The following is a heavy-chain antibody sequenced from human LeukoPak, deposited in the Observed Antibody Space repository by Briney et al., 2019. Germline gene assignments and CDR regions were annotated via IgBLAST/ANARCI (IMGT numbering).Heavy chain of an antibody. CDR3: ARDPALGYTSGWYNWFDP. V-gene: IGHV1-18*01. Sequence: ASVKVSCKASGYTFTSYGISWVRQAPGQGLEWMGWISTYNGNTNYAQKLQGRVTMTTDTSTSTAYMELRSLRSDDTAVYYCARDPALGYTSGWYNWFDPWAREPWSPSPQ. CDR1: GYTFTSYG. J-gene: IGHJ5*02. D-gene: IGHD6-19*01. CDR2: ISTYNGNT.